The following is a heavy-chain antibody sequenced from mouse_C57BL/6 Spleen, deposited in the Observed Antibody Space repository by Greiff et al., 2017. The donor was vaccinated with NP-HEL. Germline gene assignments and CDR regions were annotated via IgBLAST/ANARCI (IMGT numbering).Heavy chain of an antibody. V-gene: IGHV5-4*03. Sequence: EVMLVESGGGLVKPGGSLKLSCAASGFTFSSYAMSWVRQTPDKRLEWVATISDGGSYTYYPDNVKGRFPISRDNAKNNLYLQMSHLKSEDTAMYYCARSTTAQVFAYWGQGTLVTVSA. D-gene: IGHD3-2*02. J-gene: IGHJ3*01. CDR1: GFTFSSYA. CDR3: ARSTTAQVFAY. CDR2: ISDGGSYT.